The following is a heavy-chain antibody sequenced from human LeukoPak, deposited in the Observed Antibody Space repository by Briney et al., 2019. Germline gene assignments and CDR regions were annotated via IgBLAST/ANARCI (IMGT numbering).Heavy chain of an antibody. J-gene: IGHJ4*02. Sequence: GGSLRLSCATSGFTSSNAWMSWVRQAPGKGLEWVGRIKSKSDGGTTDYTAPVKGRFTISRDDSKNTLHLQMNSLKSEDTAVYYCSTDLAAMVRAIDYWGQGTLVTVSS. V-gene: IGHV3-15*01. CDR2: IKSKSDGGTT. D-gene: IGHD5-18*01. CDR1: GFTSSNAW. CDR3: STDLAAMVRAIDY.